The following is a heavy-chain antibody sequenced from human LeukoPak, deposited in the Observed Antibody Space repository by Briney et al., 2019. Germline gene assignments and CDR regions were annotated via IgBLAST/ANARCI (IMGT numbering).Heavy chain of an antibody. CDR2: ISSSGSTI. D-gene: IGHD3-3*01. V-gene: IGHV3-48*03. Sequence: PGGSLRLSCAASGLTFSSYEMNWVRQAPGKGLEWVSYISSSGSTIYYADSVKGRFTISRDNAKNSLYLQMNSLRAEDTAVYYCAREAASGYYHEVDYWGQGTLVTVSS. CDR1: GLTFSSYE. CDR3: AREAASGYYHEVDY. J-gene: IGHJ4*02.